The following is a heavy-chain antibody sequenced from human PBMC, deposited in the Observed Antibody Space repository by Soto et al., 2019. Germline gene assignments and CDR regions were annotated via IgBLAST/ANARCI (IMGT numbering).Heavy chain of an antibody. CDR1: GFSFRSYT. D-gene: IGHD2-15*01. CDR3: ARDREYCSGDNCYETGAAY. V-gene: IGHV3-48*01. Sequence: EVQLVESGGGLVQPGGSLRLSCVASGFSFRSYTMNWFRQAPGKGLEWVSDISRNASSISYADSVRGRFTISRDNAKTSLYLLMNSLRAEDTAVYYCARDREYCSGDNCYETGAAYWGQGALVTVSS. J-gene: IGHJ4*02. CDR2: ISRNASSI.